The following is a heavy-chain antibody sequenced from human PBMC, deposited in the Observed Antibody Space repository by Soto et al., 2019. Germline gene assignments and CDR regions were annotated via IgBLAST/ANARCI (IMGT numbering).Heavy chain of an antibody. CDR1: GFTFSSYW. D-gene: IGHD1-26*01. V-gene: IGHV3-74*01. CDR3: AREVGRWELLGLDY. J-gene: IGHJ4*02. Sequence: GGSLRLSCAASGFTFSSYWMHWVRQAPGKGLVWVSRINSDGSSTSYADSVKGRFTISRDNAKNTLYLQMNSLRAEDTAVYYCAREVGRWELLGLDYWGQGTLVTVSS. CDR2: INSDGSST.